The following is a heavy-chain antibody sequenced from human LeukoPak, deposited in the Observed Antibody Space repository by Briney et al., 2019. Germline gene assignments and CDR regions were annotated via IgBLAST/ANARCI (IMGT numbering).Heavy chain of an antibody. V-gene: IGHV3-21*01. CDR3: ARDIAAAAPFDY. Sequence: PGGSLRLSCAASGFTFSSYSMNWVRQVPGKGLEWVSSISSSSSYIYYADSVKGRFTISRDNAKNSLYLQMNSLRAEDTAVYYCARDIAAAAPFDYWGQGTLVTVSS. CDR1: GFTFSSYS. CDR2: ISSSSSYI. D-gene: IGHD6-13*01. J-gene: IGHJ4*02.